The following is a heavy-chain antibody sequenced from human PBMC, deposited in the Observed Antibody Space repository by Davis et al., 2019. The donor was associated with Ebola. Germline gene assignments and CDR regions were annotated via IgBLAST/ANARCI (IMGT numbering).Heavy chain of an antibody. D-gene: IGHD5-18*01. V-gene: IGHV3-9*01. J-gene: IGHJ6*02. Sequence: SLKISCTPSGFTFDDYAMHWVRQAPGKGLEWVSGISWNSGSIGYADSVKGRFTISRDNAKNSLYLQMNSLRAEDTAVYYCARDITGWYSYGYYYYGMDVWGQGTTVTVSS. CDR3: ARDITGWYSYGYYYYGMDV. CDR1: GFTFDDYA. CDR2: ISWNSGSI.